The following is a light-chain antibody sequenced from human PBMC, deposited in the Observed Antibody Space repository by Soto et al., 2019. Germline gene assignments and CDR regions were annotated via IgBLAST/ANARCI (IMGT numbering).Light chain of an antibody. Sequence: ETLMTQSPSTLSVSPGERATLSCRASQSVNNNLAWYQQKLGQAPRVLIYGASSRATGIPDRFSGSGSGTDFTLTISRLEPEDFAVYYCQQYGSSPWTFGQGTKVDIK. V-gene: IGKV3-20*01. CDR3: QQYGSSPWT. CDR2: GAS. J-gene: IGKJ1*01. CDR1: QSVNNN.